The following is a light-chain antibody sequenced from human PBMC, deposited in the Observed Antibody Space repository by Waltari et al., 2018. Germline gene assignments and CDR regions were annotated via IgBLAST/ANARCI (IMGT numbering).Light chain of an antibody. V-gene: IGLV2-14*03. CDR1: SSDIGDFNY. J-gene: IGLJ2*01. CDR2: GVT. CDR3: SSYTDTNTLHVV. Sequence: SALTQPASVSGSPGQSITISCTGTSSDIGDFNYISWYQQHPGEGPKLIIYGVTKRPSRVSNRFSGSKSGNTASLTISGLQADDEAEYFCSSYTDTNTLHVVFGGGTKLSVL.